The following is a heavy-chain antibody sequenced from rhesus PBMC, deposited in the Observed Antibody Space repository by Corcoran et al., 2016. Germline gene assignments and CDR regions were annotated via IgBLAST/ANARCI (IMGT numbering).Heavy chain of an antibody. J-gene: IGHJ4*01. Sequence: QVQLQESGPGLVKPSATLSLTCAVSGSSISSGYGWSWIRQPHGQGMEWSGYIGGRNSSTNYNPSLKSRVTISKDTSKNQFSLKLSSVTAADTAVYYCARGPDYEDDYDPFDYWGQGVLVTVSS. CDR1: GSSISSGYG. D-gene: IGHD3-9*01. CDR3: ARGPDYEDDYDPFDY. CDR2: IGGRNSST. V-gene: IGHV4-127*01.